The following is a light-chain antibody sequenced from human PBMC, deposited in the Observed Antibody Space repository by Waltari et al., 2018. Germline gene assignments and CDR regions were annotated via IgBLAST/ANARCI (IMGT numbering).Light chain of an antibody. CDR1: QSLEHSDGNTY. V-gene: IGKV2-24*01. J-gene: IGKJ2*01. CDR3: MQATQIPYT. CDR2: KIS. Sequence: DIVMTQTPLSSPVTLGQPASISCRSSQSLEHSDGNTYLSWLQQRPGQPPRLLIYKISKRFSGVPDRFSGSGAGTDFTLKISRVEAEDVGVYYCMQATQIPYTFGQGTKLEIK.